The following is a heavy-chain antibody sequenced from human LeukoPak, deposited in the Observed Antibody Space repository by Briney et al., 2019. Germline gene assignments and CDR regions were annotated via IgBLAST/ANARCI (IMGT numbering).Heavy chain of an antibody. Sequence: SETLSLTCTVSGGSISSYYWSWIRQPPGKGLEWIGNIYYSGSTNYNPSLKSRVTISVDTSKNQFSLKLSSVTAADTAVYYCARVYDSSGFPPTWGQGTLVTVSS. CDR1: GGSISSYY. V-gene: IGHV4-59*01. CDR2: IYYSGST. D-gene: IGHD3-22*01. J-gene: IGHJ5*02. CDR3: ARVYDSSGFPPT.